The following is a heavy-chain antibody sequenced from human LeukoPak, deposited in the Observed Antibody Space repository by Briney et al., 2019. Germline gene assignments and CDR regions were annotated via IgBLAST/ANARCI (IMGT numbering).Heavy chain of an antibody. CDR3: AKSNPAYYYDSSGYPDY. D-gene: IGHD3-22*01. CDR2: ISGSGGST. Sequence: PGGSLRLSCAASGFTFSSYAMSWVRQAPGKGLEWVSAISGSGGSTYYADSVKGRFTISRDNSKNTLYLQMNSLRAEDTAVYYCAKSNPAYYYDSSGYPDYWGQGTLVTVSS. V-gene: IGHV3-23*01. CDR1: GFTFSSYA. J-gene: IGHJ4*02.